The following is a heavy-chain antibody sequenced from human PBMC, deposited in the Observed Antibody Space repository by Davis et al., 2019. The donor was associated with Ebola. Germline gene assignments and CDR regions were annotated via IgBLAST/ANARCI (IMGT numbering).Heavy chain of an antibody. D-gene: IGHD1-1*01. V-gene: IGHV3-74*01. CDR1: EFMVTGYW. J-gene: IGHJ4*02. Sequence: PGGSLRLSCAASEFMVTGYWMHWVRQAPGKGLVWVSHINSESTVTTCADSVKGRFTISRDNAKNTLSLQMNSLRAGDTGVYYCLAYNNNCHVVWGQGTLVTVSS. CDR3: LAYNNNCHVV. CDR2: INSESTVT.